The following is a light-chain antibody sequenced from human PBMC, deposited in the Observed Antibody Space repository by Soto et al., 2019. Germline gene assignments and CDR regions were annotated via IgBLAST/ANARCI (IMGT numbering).Light chain of an antibody. Sequence: DIQMTQSPSTLSASVGDRVTITCRASQSVSTWFAWYQQKPGNAPKLLIHNASTLETGVPSRFSGSGSGTDFTLTISSLQPDDFATYYCHQYHIYPVTFGGGTKVEIK. CDR1: QSVSTW. CDR3: HQYHIYPVT. J-gene: IGKJ4*01. V-gene: IGKV1-5*03. CDR2: NAS.